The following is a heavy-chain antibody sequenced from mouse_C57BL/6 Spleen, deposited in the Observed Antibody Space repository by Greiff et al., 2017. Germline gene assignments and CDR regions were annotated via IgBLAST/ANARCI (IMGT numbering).Heavy chain of an antibody. Sequence: QVQLQQSGPELVKPGASVKISCKASGYAFSSSWMNWVKQRPGKGLEWIGRIYPGDGDTNYNGKFKGKATLTADKSSSTAYMQLSSLTSEDSAVYFGARSGYGYDLEYYAMDYWGQGTSVTVSS. V-gene: IGHV1-82*01. CDR2: IYPGDGDT. CDR1: GYAFSSSW. J-gene: IGHJ4*01. D-gene: IGHD2-2*01. CDR3: ARSGYGYDLEYYAMDY.